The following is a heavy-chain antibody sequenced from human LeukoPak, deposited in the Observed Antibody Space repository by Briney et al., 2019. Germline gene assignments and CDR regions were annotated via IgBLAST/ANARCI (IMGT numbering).Heavy chain of an antibody. CDR2: IRSDGRDT. V-gene: IGHV3-74*01. J-gene: IGHJ4*02. D-gene: IGHD3-10*01. CDR3: ASDIILGSGSLDY. CDR1: RFIVSNSW. Sequence: GGSLRLSCEASRFIVSNSWMHWVRQVPGKGLVWVSRIRSDGRDTSYADSVKGRFTISRDNAKSTLYLQMSSLGDEDTAVYYCASDIILGSGSLDYWGQGTLVTVSS.